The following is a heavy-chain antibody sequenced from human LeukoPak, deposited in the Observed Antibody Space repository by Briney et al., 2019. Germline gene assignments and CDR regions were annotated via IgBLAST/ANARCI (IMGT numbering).Heavy chain of an antibody. CDR3: ARGRSGSYHSPFDY. Sequence: SETLSLTCTVSGGSISNYYWSWIRQPPGKGLEWIGYICCSGSTNYNPSLESRVTISVDTSKNQFPLKLDSVTAADTAVYYCARGRSGSYHSPFDYWGQGTLVTVSS. CDR2: ICCSGST. J-gene: IGHJ4*02. CDR1: GGSISNYY. D-gene: IGHD1-26*01. V-gene: IGHV4-59*01.